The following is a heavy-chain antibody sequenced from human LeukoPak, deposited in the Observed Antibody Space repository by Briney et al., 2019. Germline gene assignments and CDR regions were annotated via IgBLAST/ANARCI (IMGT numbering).Heavy chain of an antibody. V-gene: IGHV3-23*01. Sequence: GGSLRLSCAASGFIFSSYAMSWVRQAPGKGLEWVSAISGSGGSTYYADSVKGRFTISRDNSKNTLYLQMNSLRAEDTAVYYCANPLNYDYDSSGYPLNAFDIWGQGTMVTVSS. CDR3: ANPLNYDYDSSGYPLNAFDI. CDR1: GFIFSSYA. CDR2: ISGSGGST. J-gene: IGHJ3*02. D-gene: IGHD3-22*01.